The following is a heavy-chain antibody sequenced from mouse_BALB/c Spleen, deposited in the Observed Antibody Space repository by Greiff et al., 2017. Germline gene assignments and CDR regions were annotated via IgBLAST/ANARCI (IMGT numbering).Heavy chain of an antibody. CDR3: ARSAYYGSSYSYWYFDV. V-gene: IGHV1S29*02. J-gene: IGHJ1*01. D-gene: IGHD1-1*01. Sequence: VQLKQSGPELVKPGASVKISCKASGYTFTDYNMHWVKQSHGKSLEWIGYIYPYNGGTGYNQKFKSKATLTVDNSSSTAYMELRSLTSEDSAVYYCARSAYYGSSYSYWYFDVWGAGTTVTVSS. CDR1: GYTFTDYN. CDR2: IYPYNGGT.